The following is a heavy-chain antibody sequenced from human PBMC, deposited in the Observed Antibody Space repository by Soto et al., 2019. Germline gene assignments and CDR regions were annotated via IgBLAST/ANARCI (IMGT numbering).Heavy chain of an antibody. CDR1: GFTFSSYG. Sequence: QVQLVESGGGVVQPGRSLRLSCAASGFTFSSYGMHWVRQALGKGLEWVAVIWYDGSNKYYADSVKGRFTISRDNSKNTLYLQMNSLRAEDTAVYYCARVRGITMVRGVQDAFDIWGQGTMVTVSS. V-gene: IGHV3-33*01. D-gene: IGHD3-10*01. CDR3: ARVRGITMVRGVQDAFDI. J-gene: IGHJ3*02. CDR2: IWYDGSNK.